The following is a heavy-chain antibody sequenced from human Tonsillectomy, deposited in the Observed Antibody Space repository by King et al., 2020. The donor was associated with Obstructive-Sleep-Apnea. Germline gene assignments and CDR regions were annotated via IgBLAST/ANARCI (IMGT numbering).Heavy chain of an antibody. Sequence: VQLVESGGVVVQPGGSLRLSCAASGFTFDDYAMHWVRQAPGKGLEWVSLISWDGGSTYYADSVKGRFTISTDNSKNSLSLQMNSLRAEDTALYYCAKDMQYGGRRGYYFDYWGQGTLVTVSS. D-gene: IGHD1-26*01. V-gene: IGHV3-43D*03. J-gene: IGHJ4*02. CDR1: GFTFDDYA. CDR2: ISWDGGST. CDR3: AKDMQYGGRRGYYFDY.